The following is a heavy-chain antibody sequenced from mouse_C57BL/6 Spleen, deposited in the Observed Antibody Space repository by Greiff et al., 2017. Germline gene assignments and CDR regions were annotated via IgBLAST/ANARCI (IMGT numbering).Heavy chain of an antibody. CDR1: GFTFSDYG. Sequence: EVKLMESGGGLVKPGGSLKLSCAASGFTFSDYGMHWVRQAPEKGLEWVAYISSGSSTIYYADTVKGRFTISRDNAKNTLFLQMTSLRSEDTAMYYCARGFYDAEAMDYWGQGTSVTVSS. CDR2: ISSGSSTI. D-gene: IGHD2-12*01. V-gene: IGHV5-17*01. J-gene: IGHJ4*01. CDR3: ARGFYDAEAMDY.